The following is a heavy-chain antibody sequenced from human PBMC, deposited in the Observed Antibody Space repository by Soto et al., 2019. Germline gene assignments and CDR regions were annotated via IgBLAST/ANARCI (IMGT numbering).Heavy chain of an antibody. CDR2: MNPNSGHT. V-gene: IGHV1-8*01. J-gene: IGHJ5*02. Sequence: QVQLVQSGAEVRKPGASVKVSCKASGYAFTSSDINWMRQATGQGLEWMGWMNPNSGHTNYAQKFQGRVTMTRNTSISTAYMELTSLRSEDTAFYSCASGMSTTWGQGTLVTVSS. D-gene: IGHD2-2*01. CDR1: GYAFTSSD. CDR3: ASGMSTT.